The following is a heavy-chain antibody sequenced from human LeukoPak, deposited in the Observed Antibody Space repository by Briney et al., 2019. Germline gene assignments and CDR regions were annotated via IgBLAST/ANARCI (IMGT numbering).Heavy chain of an antibody. CDR2: ISGSGGST. CDR3: AKSRVIVVVTAANDY. D-gene: IGHD2-2*01. Sequence: QTGGSLRLSCAASGFTFSSYAMSWVRQAPGKGLEWVSGISGSGGSTYHADSVKGRFTISRDNSKNTLYLQMNSLRAEDTAVYYCAKSRVIVVVTAANDYWGQGTLVTVSS. CDR1: GFTFSSYA. J-gene: IGHJ4*02. V-gene: IGHV3-23*01.